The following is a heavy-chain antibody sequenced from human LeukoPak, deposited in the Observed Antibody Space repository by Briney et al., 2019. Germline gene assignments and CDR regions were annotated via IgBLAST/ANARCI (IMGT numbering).Heavy chain of an antibody. D-gene: IGHD6-13*01. J-gene: IGHJ4*02. Sequence: GESLKISCQGSGYNYATYWIVWVRQMPGKGLEWMGIIYPGNSHTRYSPSFQGQVTISADTSISTAYLHWSSLQSSDTAMYYCAKFHATWYGDTWGQGTLVTVSS. CDR3: AKFHATWYGDT. CDR2: IYPGNSHT. CDR1: GYNYATYW. V-gene: IGHV5-51*01.